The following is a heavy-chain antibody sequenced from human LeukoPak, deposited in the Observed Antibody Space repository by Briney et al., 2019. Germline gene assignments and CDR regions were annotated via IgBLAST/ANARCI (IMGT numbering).Heavy chain of an antibody. J-gene: IGHJ4*02. CDR2: IYHSGST. D-gene: IGHD5-24*01. Sequence: PSETLSLTCAVSGGSISSGGYSWSWIRQPPGKGLEWIGYIYHSGSTYYNPSLKSRVTISIDRSKNQFSLKLSSVTAADTAVYYCARGVEGDGYNFLDYWGQGTLVTVSS. CDR1: GGSISSGGYS. CDR3: ARGVEGDGYNFLDY. V-gene: IGHV4-30-2*01.